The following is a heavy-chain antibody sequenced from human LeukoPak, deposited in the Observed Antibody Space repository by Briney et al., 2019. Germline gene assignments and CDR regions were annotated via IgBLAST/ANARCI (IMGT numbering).Heavy chain of an antibody. V-gene: IGHV3-23*01. Sequence: PGGSLRLSCAVSGFTFNNYDMNWVRQAPGKGLEWVSGISGSGYSTYYADSVKGRFTISRDDSKNTLYLQMNGLRAEDTAIYYCAKKSGGNNLHLDYWGQGTLVTVSS. CDR1: GFTFNNYD. J-gene: IGHJ4*02. D-gene: IGHD1-14*01. CDR2: ISGSGYST. CDR3: AKKSGGNNLHLDY.